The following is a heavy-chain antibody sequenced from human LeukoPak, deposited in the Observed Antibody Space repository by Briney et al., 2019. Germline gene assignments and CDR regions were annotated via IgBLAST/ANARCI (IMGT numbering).Heavy chain of an antibody. CDR3: ARDRNDYGDYYYYGMDV. D-gene: IGHD4-17*01. J-gene: IGHJ6*02. Sequence: GGSLRLSCAASGFTFSGYALYWVRQAPGKGLEWVAVISYDGSNKYYADSVKGRFTISRDNSKNTLYLQMNSLRAEDTAVYYCARDRNDYGDYYYYGMDVWGQGTTVTVSS. CDR2: ISYDGSNK. CDR1: GFTFSGYA. V-gene: IGHV3-30*04.